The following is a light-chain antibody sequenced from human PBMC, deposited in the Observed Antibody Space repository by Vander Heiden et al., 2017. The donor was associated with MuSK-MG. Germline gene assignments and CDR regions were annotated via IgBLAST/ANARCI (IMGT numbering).Light chain of an antibody. Sequence: PGERVTLSCRASQSVSSYLAWYQQKPGQAPRLLIYDASNRATGIAARFSGSGSGTDFTLTISSLKPENFAVYYCQQRSNWPPGLTFGGGTKVEIK. V-gene: IGKV3-11*01. CDR3: QQRSNWPPGLT. CDR1: QSVSSY. J-gene: IGKJ4*01. CDR2: DAS.